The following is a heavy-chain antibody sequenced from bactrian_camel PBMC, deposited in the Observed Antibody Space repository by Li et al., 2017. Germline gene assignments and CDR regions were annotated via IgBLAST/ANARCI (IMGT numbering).Heavy chain of an antibody. CDR1: VSSANDYC. V-gene: IGHV3-3*01. CDR3: AADGRALSPLDGQWYRM. J-gene: IGHJ4*01. CDR2: TGPSNT. Sequence: HVQLVESGGGSVQAGGSLRLSCAVSVSSANDYCLGWFRQASGKEREVVAATGPSNTWYADSVRGRYTISRESGNNTLTLQMDDLKPEDSAMYYCAADGRALSPLDGQWYRMWGHGTQVTVS. D-gene: IGHD2*01.